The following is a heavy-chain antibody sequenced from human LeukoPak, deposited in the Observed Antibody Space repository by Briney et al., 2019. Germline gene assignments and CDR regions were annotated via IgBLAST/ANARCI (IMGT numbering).Heavy chain of an antibody. CDR2: INPNSGGT. CDR3: ARGYYYDSSH. CDR1: GYTFTSYG. J-gene: IGHJ4*02. D-gene: IGHD3-22*01. Sequence: GASVKVSCKASGYTFTSYGISWVRQAPGQGLEWMGWINPNSGGTNYAQKFQGRVTMTRDTSISTAYMELSRLRSDDTAVYYCARGYYYDSSHWGQGTLVTVSS. V-gene: IGHV1-2*02.